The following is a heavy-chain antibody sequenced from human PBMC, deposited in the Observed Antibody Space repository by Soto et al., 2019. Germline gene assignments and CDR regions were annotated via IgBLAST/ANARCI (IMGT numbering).Heavy chain of an antibody. CDR1: GGSISSSSYY. J-gene: IGHJ6*02. V-gene: IGHV4-39*01. CDR3: ARSQLFYYYYGMDV. CDR2: IYYSGST. D-gene: IGHD6-13*01. Sequence: PSETLSLTCTVSGGSISSSSYYWGWIRQPPGKGLAWIGSIYYSGSTYYNPSLKSRVTISVDTSKNQFSLKLSSVTAADTAVYYCARSQLFYYYYGMDVWGQGTTVTVSS.